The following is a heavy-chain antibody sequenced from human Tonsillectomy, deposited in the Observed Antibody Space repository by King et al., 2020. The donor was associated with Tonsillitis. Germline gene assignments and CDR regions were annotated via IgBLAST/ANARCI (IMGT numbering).Heavy chain of an antibody. V-gene: IGHV1-69*01. CDR3: ARSPAISIYQYSRP. CDR2: IIPFFGTT. Sequence: QLVQSGAEVKKPGSSVKVSCKASGGTFSSYGITWVRQAPGQGLEWMGGIIPFFGTTNYAQKFQGRVTITADESTSTAYMELSSLRSEDTAVYYCARSPAISIYQYSRPGGQGPWVTFPS. D-gene: IGHD3-3*02. J-gene: IGHJ1*01. CDR1: GGTFSSYG.